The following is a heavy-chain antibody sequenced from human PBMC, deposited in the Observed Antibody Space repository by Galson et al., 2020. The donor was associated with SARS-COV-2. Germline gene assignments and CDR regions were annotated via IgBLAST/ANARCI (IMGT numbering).Heavy chain of an antibody. CDR1: GGSITDHY. CDR3: ARDGGQQILFDFFYYGMDV. Sequence: SQTLSLTCIVPGGSITDHYWSWIRRPAGKGLEWIGRIYSSGSTDYNPSLKSRVTMSVDTSKNQFSLRLTSVTAADTAVYYCARDGGQQILFDFFYYGMDVWGQGTTVTVSS. V-gene: IGHV4-4*07. D-gene: IGHD6-13*01. J-gene: IGHJ6*02. CDR2: IYSSGST.